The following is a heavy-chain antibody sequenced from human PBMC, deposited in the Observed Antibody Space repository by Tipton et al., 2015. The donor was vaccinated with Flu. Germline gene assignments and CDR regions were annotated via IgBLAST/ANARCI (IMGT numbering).Heavy chain of an antibody. V-gene: IGHV3-33*01. D-gene: IGHD2-21*02. CDR2: IWYDGSKK. J-gene: IGHJ4*02. Sequence: QLVQSGGGVVQPGRSLRLSCAASGFIFSSYGMHWVRQAPGKGLEWVAIIWYDGSKKYYADSVKGRFTISRDNSKNTIYLQMNSLRAEDTALYYCAREVVVTSIRPGPVEYWGQGTLVTVSS. CDR1: GFIFSSYG. CDR3: AREVVVTSIRPGPVEY.